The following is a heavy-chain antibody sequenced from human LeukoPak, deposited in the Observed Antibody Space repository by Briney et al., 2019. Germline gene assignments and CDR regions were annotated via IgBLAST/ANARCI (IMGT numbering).Heavy chain of an antibody. CDR1: GGSISSSTYY. Sequence: PSETLSLTCTVSGGSISSSTYYWGWIRQPPGKGLEWIGSIYYSVTTYYNPSLKSRVTISVDTSKNQFSLKLRSLTAADTAVYYCARRATVTKAFDYWGQGTLVTVSS. J-gene: IGHJ4*02. D-gene: IGHD4-17*01. CDR3: ARRATVTKAFDY. CDR2: IYYSVTT. V-gene: IGHV4-39*01.